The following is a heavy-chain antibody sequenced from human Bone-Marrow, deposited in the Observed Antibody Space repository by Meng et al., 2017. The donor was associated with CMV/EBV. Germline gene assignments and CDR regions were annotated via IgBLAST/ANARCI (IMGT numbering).Heavy chain of an antibody. V-gene: IGHV2-5*01. D-gene: IGHD6-13*01. CDR2: IYWNDDK. CDR3: AHTETRFSSSWYGEYFHH. CDR1: GGSMSSSNHY. J-gene: IGHJ1*01. Sequence: LRLSCSVSGGSMSSSNHYWGWIRQPPGKALEWLALIYWNDDKRYSPSLKSRLTITKDTSKNQVVLTLTNMDPVDTATYYCAHTETRFSSSWYGEYFHHWGQGTLVTVSS.